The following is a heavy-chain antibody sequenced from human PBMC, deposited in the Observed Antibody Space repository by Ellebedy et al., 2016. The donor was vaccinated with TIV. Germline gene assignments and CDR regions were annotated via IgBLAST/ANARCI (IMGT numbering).Heavy chain of an antibody. J-gene: IGHJ5*02. CDR2: IYSGGST. CDR3: ARSPIQLADNWFSP. CDR1: GVSISSSNNY. Sequence: SETLSLTXTVSGVSISSSNNYWGWVRQPPGKGLEWIGTIYSGGSTYYTPSLKSRVTISVDTSKNQISLKLSSLTAADTAVYYCARSPIQLADNWFSPWGQGTLVIVSS. V-gene: IGHV4-39*07. D-gene: IGHD1-1*01.